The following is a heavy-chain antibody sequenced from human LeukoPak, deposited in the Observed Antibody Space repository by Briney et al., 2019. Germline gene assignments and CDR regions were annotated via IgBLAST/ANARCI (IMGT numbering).Heavy chain of an antibody. J-gene: IGHJ4*02. CDR2: ISSNGGST. CDR3: LKTAIIAAAGTFFDY. V-gene: IGHV3-64D*06. CDR1: GFTFSSYA. D-gene: IGHD6-13*01. Sequence: SGGSLRLSCSASGFTFSSYAMHWVRQAPGKGLEYVSAISSNGGSTYYADSVKGRFTISRDNSKNTLYLQMSSLRAEDTAVYYCLKTAIIAAAGTFFDYWGQGTLVTVSP.